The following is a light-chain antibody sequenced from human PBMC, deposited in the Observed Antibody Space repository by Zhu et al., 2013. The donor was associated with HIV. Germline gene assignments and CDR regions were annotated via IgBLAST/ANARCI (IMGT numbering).Light chain of an antibody. CDR1: QSLLHSNGKNY. CDR2: LGS. Sequence: IVMTQSPLSLSVTPGEPASISCRSSQSLLHSNGKNYLDWYLQKPGQSPQLLIYLGSNRASGVPDRFSGSGSGTDFTLKISSVEAEDVGVYHCMQALQTPYSFGQGTRLEDQT. CDR3: MQALQTPYS. V-gene: IGKV2-28*01. J-gene: IGKJ2*03.